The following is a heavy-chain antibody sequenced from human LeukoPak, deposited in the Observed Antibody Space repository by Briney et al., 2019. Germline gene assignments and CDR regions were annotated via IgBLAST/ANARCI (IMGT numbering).Heavy chain of an antibody. Sequence: PSETLSLTCTVSGGSISSYYWSWIRQPPGKGLEWIGSIYYSGSTYYNPSLKSRVTISVDTSKNQFSLKLSSVTAADTAVYYCAGGTVTTKYWYFDLWGRGTLVTVSS. CDR1: GGSISSYY. J-gene: IGHJ2*01. D-gene: IGHD4-17*01. CDR2: IYYSGST. CDR3: AGGTVTTKYWYFDL. V-gene: IGHV4-59*05.